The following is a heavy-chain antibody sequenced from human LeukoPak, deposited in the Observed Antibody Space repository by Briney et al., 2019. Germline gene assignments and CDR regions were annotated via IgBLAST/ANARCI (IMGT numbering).Heavy chain of an antibody. Sequence: GGSLRLSCAASGFTFSSSAMSWVRQAPGKGLEWVSSISGSGSGGSTYYADSVKGRFTISRDNSKNTLYLQMNSLRAEDTAVYYCAKSGYNCFDYWGQGTLVTVSS. CDR3: AKSGYNCFDY. CDR2: ISGSGSGGST. J-gene: IGHJ4*02. CDR1: GFTFSSSA. V-gene: IGHV3-23*01. D-gene: IGHD5-24*01.